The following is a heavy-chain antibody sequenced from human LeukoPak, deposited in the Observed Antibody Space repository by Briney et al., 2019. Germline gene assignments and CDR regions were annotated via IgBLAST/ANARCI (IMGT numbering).Heavy chain of an antibody. CDR3: ARTYSGRYLLSGSYMDV. Sequence: SETLSLTCAVYGGSFSGYYWSWIRQPPGKGLEWIGEINHSGSTNYNPSLKSRVTISVDTSKNQFSLNLSSVTAADTAVYYCARTYSGRYLLSGSYMDVWGKGTTVTISS. J-gene: IGHJ6*03. V-gene: IGHV4-34*01. CDR2: INHSGST. D-gene: IGHD1-26*01. CDR1: GGSFSGYY.